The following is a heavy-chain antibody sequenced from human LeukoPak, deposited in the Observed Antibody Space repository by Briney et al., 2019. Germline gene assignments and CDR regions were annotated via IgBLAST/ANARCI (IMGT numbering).Heavy chain of an antibody. V-gene: IGHV1-8*03. J-gene: IGHJ4*02. Sequence: ASVKVSCKASGYTFTSYDINWVRQATGQGLEWMGWMNPNSGNTGYAQKFQGRVTITRNTSISTAYMELSSLRSEDTAVYYCATGSPLGGYYYDSSGYYPFDYWGQGTLVTVSS. CDR3: ATGSPLGGYYYDSSGYYPFDY. D-gene: IGHD3-22*01. CDR1: GYTFTSYD. CDR2: MNPNSGNT.